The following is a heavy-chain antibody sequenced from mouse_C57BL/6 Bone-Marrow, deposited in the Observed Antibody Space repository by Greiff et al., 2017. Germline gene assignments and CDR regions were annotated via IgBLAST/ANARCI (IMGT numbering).Heavy chain of an antibody. CDR3: GRHSPLPRGAMDY. CDR2: IRSKSNNYAT. Sequence: EVQLVESGGGLVQPKGSLKLSCAASGFSFNTYAMNWVRQAPGKGLEWVARIRSKSNNYATYYAESVKDRFTISRDESESMLYLQMNNLKTEDTAMYYCGRHSPLPRGAMDYWGQGTSVTVSS. D-gene: IGHD2-10*01. J-gene: IGHJ4*01. CDR1: GFSFNTYA. V-gene: IGHV10-1*01.